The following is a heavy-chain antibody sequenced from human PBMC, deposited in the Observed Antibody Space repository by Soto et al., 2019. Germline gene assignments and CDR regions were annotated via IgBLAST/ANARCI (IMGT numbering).Heavy chain of an antibody. CDR2: ISAYNGNT. Sequence: ASVKVSCKASGYTFTSYGISWVRQAPGQGLEWMEWISAYNGNTNYAQKLQGRVTMTTDTSTSTAYMELRSLRSDDTAVYYCAIRGYSYGRDYFDYWGQGTLVTVSS. CDR1: GYTFTSYG. V-gene: IGHV1-18*01. CDR3: AIRGYSYGRDYFDY. D-gene: IGHD5-18*01. J-gene: IGHJ4*02.